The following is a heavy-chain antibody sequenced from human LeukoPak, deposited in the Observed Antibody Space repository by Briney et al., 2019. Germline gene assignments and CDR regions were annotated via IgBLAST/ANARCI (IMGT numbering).Heavy chain of an antibody. CDR3: AIDGYRSYYYYMDV. Sequence: PGRSLRLSCTGSGFNFGYYVMGWVRQAPGKGLEWISFITGSGRSKYYADSVEGRFTISRDNAKTTLFLQMDSLRVEDTAVYYCAIDGYRSYYYYMDVWGEGAAVAVSS. V-gene: IGHV3-48*03. J-gene: IGHJ6*03. CDR2: ITGSGRSK. D-gene: IGHD6-19*01. CDR1: GFNFGYYV.